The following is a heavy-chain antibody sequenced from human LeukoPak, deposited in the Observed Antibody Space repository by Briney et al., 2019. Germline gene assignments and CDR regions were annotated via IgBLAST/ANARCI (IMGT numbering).Heavy chain of an antibody. Sequence: SETLSLTCAVSGGSISSSNWWSWVRQPPGKGLEWIGEIYHSGSTNYNPSLKSRVTISVDKSKNQFSLKLSSVTAADTAVYYCARRASRVVSRAAGAFDIWGQGTMVTVSS. J-gene: IGHJ3*02. D-gene: IGHD6-25*01. CDR2: IYHSGST. CDR3: ARRASRVVSRAAGAFDI. CDR1: GGSISSSNW. V-gene: IGHV4-4*02.